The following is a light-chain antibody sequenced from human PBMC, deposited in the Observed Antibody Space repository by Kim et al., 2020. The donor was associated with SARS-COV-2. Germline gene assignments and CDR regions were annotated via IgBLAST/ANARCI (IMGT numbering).Light chain of an antibody. J-gene: IGKJ1*01. Sequence: DIQMTQSPSTLSASVGDRVTITCRASHSISSWLAWYQQKPGKAPKLLIHKASNLRSGVPSRFSGSESGTEFTLTISSLQPDDFATYYCQQYSTYSSAFGEGTKMGIK. CDR3: QQYSTYSSA. CDR1: HSISSW. V-gene: IGKV1-5*03. CDR2: KAS.